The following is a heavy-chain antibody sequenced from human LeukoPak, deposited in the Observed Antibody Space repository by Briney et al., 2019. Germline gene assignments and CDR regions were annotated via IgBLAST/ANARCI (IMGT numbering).Heavy chain of an antibody. Sequence: GSLRLSCAASGFTFSSHAMSWVRQAPGKGLEWVSAISGSGGRTYYGDSVKGRFTISRDNSKNTVYLQMNGLRVEDTAVYYCAKDYDSSGYDLIDYWGQGTLVTASS. CDR3: AKDYDSSGYDLIDY. V-gene: IGHV3-23*01. CDR2: ISGSGGRT. D-gene: IGHD3-22*01. J-gene: IGHJ4*02. CDR1: GFTFSSHA.